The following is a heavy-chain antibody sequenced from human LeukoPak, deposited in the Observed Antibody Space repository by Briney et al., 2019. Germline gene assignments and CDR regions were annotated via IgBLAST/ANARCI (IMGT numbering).Heavy chain of an antibody. V-gene: IGHV4-30-4*08. D-gene: IGHD2-2*01. CDR3: ASSKEYQLLKNDY. CDR1: GGSISSGDYY. CDR2: IYYSGST. Sequence: SSQTLSLTCTVSGGSISSGDYYWSWIRQPPGKGLEWIGYIYYSGSTYYNPSLKRRVTISVDTSKNQFSLKLSSVTAADTAVYYCASSKEYQLLKNDYWGQGTLVTVSS. J-gene: IGHJ4*02.